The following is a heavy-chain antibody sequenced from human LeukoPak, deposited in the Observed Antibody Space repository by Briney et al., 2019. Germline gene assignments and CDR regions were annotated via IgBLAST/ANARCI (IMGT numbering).Heavy chain of an antibody. Sequence: GASVKVSCKASGGTFSSYAISWVRQAPGQGLEWMGGIIPIFGTANYAQKFQGRVTITTDESTSTAYMELSSLRSEDTAVYYCARGVREIRGPNWFDPWGQGTLVTVSP. J-gene: IGHJ5*02. CDR3: ARGVREIRGPNWFDP. CDR1: GGTFSSYA. V-gene: IGHV1-69*05. CDR2: IIPIFGTA. D-gene: IGHD1-26*01.